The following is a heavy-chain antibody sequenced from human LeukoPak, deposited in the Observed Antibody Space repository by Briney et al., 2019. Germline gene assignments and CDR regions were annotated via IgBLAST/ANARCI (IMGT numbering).Heavy chain of an antibody. J-gene: IGHJ4*02. D-gene: IGHD6-13*01. CDR3: ARGGIAHGYFDY. V-gene: IGHV1-3*01. CDR1: GYTFTSYA. CDR2: INAGNGNT. Sequence: ASVKVSCKASGYTFTSYAMHWVRQAPGQRLEWMGWINAGNGNTKYSQKFQGRVIITRDTSASTAYMELSSLGSEDTAVYYCARGGIAHGYFDYWGQGTLVNVSS.